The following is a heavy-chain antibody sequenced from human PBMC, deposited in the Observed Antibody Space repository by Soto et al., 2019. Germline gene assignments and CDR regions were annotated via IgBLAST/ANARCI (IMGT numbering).Heavy chain of an antibody. Sequence: PSETLALTCTVSGGSISTYYWNWIRQPPGKGLEWIGFIYYTGSTNYNPSLKSRVTLSLDTSKNQFSLKLSSVTAADTAVYYCARASSCAYDSCAFDTWGQGTLVTVS. V-gene: IGHV4-59*01. CDR2: IYYTGST. CDR1: GGSISTYY. CDR3: ARASSCAYDSCAFDT. J-gene: IGHJ5*02. D-gene: IGHD3-16*01.